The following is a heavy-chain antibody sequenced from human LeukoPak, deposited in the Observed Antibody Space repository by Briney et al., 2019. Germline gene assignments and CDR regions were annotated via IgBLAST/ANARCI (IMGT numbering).Heavy chain of an antibody. J-gene: IGHJ4*02. CDR2: INPYNGNT. Sequence: ASVKVSRKASGYTFTTYGFSWMRQAPGQGLEWMGWINPYNGNTKYAQKFQGRVTMTTDTSTSTAYMELRSLRFDDAAVYYCARELYGRFDYWGQGALVTVSS. CDR1: GYTFTTYG. V-gene: IGHV1-18*01. CDR3: ARELYGRFDY. D-gene: IGHD3-3*01.